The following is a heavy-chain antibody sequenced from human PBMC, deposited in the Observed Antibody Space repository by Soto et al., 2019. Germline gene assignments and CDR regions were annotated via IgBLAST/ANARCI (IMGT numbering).Heavy chain of an antibody. CDR3: AGCLVRGFRGVNWLEP. V-gene: IGHV4-61*01. CDR2: VYHTWST. Sequence: PPETLSLTCTVSGGSFKSGSYSLSWIRQTPAKGLEWIGYVYHTWSTSYNQSLKSRVSLSMDTSKNQFSLKLSPGTAADTAVYYCAGCLVRGFRGVNWLEPWAQRTFVTVSS. D-gene: IGHD2-15*01. J-gene: IGHJ5*02. CDR1: GGSFKSGSYS.